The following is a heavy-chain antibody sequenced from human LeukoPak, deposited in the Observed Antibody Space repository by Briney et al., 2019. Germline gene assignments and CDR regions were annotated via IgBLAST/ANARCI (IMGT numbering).Heavy chain of an antibody. CDR3: ARECTAASGTSGSRWFDP. V-gene: IGHV1-46*01. J-gene: IGHJ5*02. Sequence: GASVKVSCKASGYTFTSYYMHWVRQAPGQGLEWMGIINPGGGSTSYAQEFQGRVTMTRDTSTSTIYMELSSLRSEDTAVNSCARECTAASGTSGSRWFDPWGQGTLVTVSS. D-gene: IGHD6-13*01. CDR1: GYTFTSYY. CDR2: INPGGGST.